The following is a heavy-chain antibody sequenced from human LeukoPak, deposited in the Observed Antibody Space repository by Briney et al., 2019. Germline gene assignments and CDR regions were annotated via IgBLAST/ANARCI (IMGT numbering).Heavy chain of an antibody. V-gene: IGHV4-61*02. J-gene: IGHJ3*02. CDR1: GYSISSGYY. CDR3: ARDRDYDYVWGSYRSKDAFDI. D-gene: IGHD3-16*02. Sequence: PSETLSLTCTVSGYSISSGYYWGWIRQPAGKGLEWIGRIYTSGSTNYNPSLKSRVTISVDTSKNQFSLRLSSVTAADTAVYYCARDRDYDYVWGSYRSKDAFDIWGQGTMVTVSS. CDR2: IYTSGST.